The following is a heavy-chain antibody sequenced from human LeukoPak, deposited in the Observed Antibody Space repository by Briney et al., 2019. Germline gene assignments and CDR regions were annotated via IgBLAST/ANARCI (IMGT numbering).Heavy chain of an antibody. Sequence: SETLSLTCTVSGGSISSSSYYWGWIRQPPGKGLEWIGNIYSSGNPYYSSSLNSRVTISLDTSKNHFSLKLTSVTAADTAVYYCARRLDIVVVPAAAGDAFDIWGQGTMVTVSS. V-gene: IGHV4-39*02. CDR2: IYSSGNP. D-gene: IGHD2-2*01. CDR3: ARRLDIVVVPAAAGDAFDI. J-gene: IGHJ3*02. CDR1: GGSISSSSYY.